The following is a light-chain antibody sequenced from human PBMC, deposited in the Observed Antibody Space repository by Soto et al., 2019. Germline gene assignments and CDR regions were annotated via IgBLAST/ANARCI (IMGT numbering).Light chain of an antibody. V-gene: IGLV2-14*01. CDR2: EVS. CDR3: CSCTDRTIWV. J-gene: IGLJ3*02. Sequence: QSALTQPASVSGSPGQSITISCTGTSSDVGRYNYVSWFQQHPGKAPKLMIYEVSNRPSGVSDRFSGSKSGNTASLTISGVQAEDEAEYYCCSCTDRTIWVFGGGTKLTVL. CDR1: SSDVGRYNY.